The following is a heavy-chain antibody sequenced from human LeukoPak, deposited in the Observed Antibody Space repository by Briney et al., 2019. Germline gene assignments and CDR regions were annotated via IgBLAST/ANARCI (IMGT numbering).Heavy chain of an antibody. V-gene: IGHV6-1*01. CDR3: SRERNRASHI. J-gene: IGHJ3*02. Sequence: SQTLSLTCTISGDRVSSNSATWNWIRKSPSRGLEWLGRTYYRSNWYNDYAVSVKSRITNNPDTSKNQFSLHLNSVTPEDTAVYYCSRERNRASHIWGQGTMVIVSS. CDR2: TYYRSNWYN. CDR1: GDRVSSNSAT. D-gene: IGHD2/OR15-2a*01.